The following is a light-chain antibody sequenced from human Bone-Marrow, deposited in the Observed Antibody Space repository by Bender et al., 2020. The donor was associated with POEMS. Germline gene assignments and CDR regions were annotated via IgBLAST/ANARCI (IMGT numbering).Light chain of an antibody. J-gene: IGLJ2*01. CDR3: QVWNTGAVV. CDR2: DDS. V-gene: IGLV3-21*03. CDR1: NIGRKS. Sequence: SYVLTQPPSVSVAPGKTATITCVENNIGRKSVHWYQQKPGQAPVLVVHDDSDRPSGIPARFSGSNSGNTATLTISRVEAGDEADYYCQVWNTGAVVFGGGTKLTVL.